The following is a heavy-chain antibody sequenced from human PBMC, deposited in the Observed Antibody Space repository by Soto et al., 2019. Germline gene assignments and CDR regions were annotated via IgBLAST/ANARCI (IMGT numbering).Heavy chain of an antibody. D-gene: IGHD6-19*01. J-gene: IGHJ6*02. V-gene: IGHV5-51*01. CDR3: AIPKAGPPYYFSGMDV. CDR2: IYPGDPDT. CDR1: GYSFTNYW. Sequence: GEALKISWKGSGYSFTNYWIGWVRQMPGKGLDWMWIIYPGDPDTRYSPSFQGPVTISADKSISTAYLQWSSLKASHTAMYYCAIPKAGPPYYFSGMDVWGQGPRVTSP.